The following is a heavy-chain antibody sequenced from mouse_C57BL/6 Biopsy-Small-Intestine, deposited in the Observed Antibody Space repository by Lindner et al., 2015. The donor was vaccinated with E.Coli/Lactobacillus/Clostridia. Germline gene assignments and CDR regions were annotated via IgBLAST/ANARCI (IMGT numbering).Heavy chain of an antibody. J-gene: IGHJ1*03. CDR1: GYAFSSSW. D-gene: IGHD1-1*01. V-gene: IGHV1-82*01. CDR3: TRSGNYYGTSRDYFDV. CDR2: IYPGDGDT. Sequence: VQLQESGPELVKLGASVKISCKASGYAFSSSWMNWVKQRPGKGLEWIGRIYPGDGDTDYNGKFKGKATLTADKSSSTAYMQLSSLTSEDSAVYFCTRSGNYYGTSRDYFDVWGTGTTVTVSS.